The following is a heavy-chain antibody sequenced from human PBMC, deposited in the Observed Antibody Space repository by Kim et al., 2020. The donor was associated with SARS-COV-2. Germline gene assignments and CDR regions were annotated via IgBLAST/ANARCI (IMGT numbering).Heavy chain of an antibody. J-gene: IGHJ6*02. CDR3: ARGRPRYCSSTSCYGVYYYYGMDV. D-gene: IGHD2-2*01. Sequence: SETLSLTCAVYGGSFSGYYWSWIRQPPGKGLEWIGEINHSGSTNYNPSLKSRVTISVDTSKNQFSLKLSSVTAADTAVYYCARGRPRYCSSTSCYGVYYYYGMDVWGQGTTVTVSS. V-gene: IGHV4-34*01. CDR2: INHSGST. CDR1: GGSFSGYY.